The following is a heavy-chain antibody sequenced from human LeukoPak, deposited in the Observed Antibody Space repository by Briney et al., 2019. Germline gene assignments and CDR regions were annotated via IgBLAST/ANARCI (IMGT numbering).Heavy chain of an antibody. D-gene: IGHD3-22*01. CDR2: IYSGGST. J-gene: IGHJ4*02. CDR1: GFTVSSNY. V-gene: IGHV3-66*01. CDR3: ARTPAAHYYDSSGYIADY. Sequence: GGSLRLSCAASGFTVSSNYMSWVRQAPGKGLEWVSVIYSGGSTYYADSVKGRFTISRDNSKNTLYLQMNSLRAEDTAVYYCARTPAAHYYDSSGYIADYWGQGTLVTVSS.